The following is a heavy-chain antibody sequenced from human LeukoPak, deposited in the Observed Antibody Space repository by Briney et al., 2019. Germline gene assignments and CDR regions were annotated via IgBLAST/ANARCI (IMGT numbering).Heavy chain of an antibody. CDR3: ARGLRYCEWLLDY. V-gene: IGHV3-20*04. Sequence: GGPLRLSCVASGFTFDDHDMSWVRQAPGKGLEWVSGINWNGGSTGYADSVKGRFTISRDHAKNSLYLQMNSLRAEDTALHYCARGLRYCEWLLDYWGQGTLLTVPS. CDR1: GFTFDDHD. CDR2: INWNGGST. J-gene: IGHJ4*02. D-gene: IGHD3-9*01.